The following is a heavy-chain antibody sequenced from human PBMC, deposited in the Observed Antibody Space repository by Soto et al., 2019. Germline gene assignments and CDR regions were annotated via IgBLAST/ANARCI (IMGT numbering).Heavy chain of an antibody. D-gene: IGHD2-8*01. V-gene: IGHV4-39*01. J-gene: IGHJ3*02. CDR2: IYYSVST. CDR1: VFSIISIIYD. CDR3: ASQYCTNGVCYTKGNNDDFDI. Sequence: SETLSLTCTFSVFSIISIIYDWGWIRQPPWNGLDGIGSIYYSVSTYYNPSLKSRVTISLDTSKNQFSLKLSSVTAADTAVYYCASQYCTNGVCYTKGNNDDFDIWGQRTLVTVSS.